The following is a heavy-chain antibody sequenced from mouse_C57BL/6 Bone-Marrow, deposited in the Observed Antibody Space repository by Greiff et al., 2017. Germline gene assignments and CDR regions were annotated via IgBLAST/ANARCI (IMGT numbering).Heavy chain of an antibody. CDR1: GYSITSGYY. CDR3: ASGYYVLRFDY. D-gene: IGHD2-3*01. CDR2: ISYDGSN. V-gene: IGHV3-6*01. Sequence: DVKLVESGPGLVKPSQSLSLTCSVTGYSITSGYYWNWIRQLPGNKLEWMGYISYDGSNNYNPSLKNRTSITRDTSVNQFFLKLNSVTTEDTATYCCASGYYVLRFDYWGQGTTLTVSA. J-gene: IGHJ2*01.